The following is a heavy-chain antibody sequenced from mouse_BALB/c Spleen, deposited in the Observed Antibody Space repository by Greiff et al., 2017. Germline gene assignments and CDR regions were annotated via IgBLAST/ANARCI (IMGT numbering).Heavy chain of an antibody. J-gene: IGHJ4*01. V-gene: IGHV5-17*02. CDR1: GFTFSSFG. CDR2: ISSGSSTI. Sequence: VQLKESGGGLVQPGGSRKLSCAASGFTFSSFGMHWVRQAPEKGLEWVAYISSGSSTIYYADTVKGRFTISRDNPKNTLFLQMTSLRSEDTAMYYCARSSGNYDAMDYWGQGTSVTVSS. D-gene: IGHD2-1*01. CDR3: ARSSGNYDAMDY.